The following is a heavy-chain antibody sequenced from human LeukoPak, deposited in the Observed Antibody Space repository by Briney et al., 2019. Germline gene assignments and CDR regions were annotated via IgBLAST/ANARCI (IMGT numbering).Heavy chain of an antibody. CDR3: ARVYQQLVYSWFDP. CDR2: IYYSGST. D-gene: IGHD6-13*01. J-gene: IGHJ5*02. CDR1: GGSISSSSYY. V-gene: IGHV4-39*07. Sequence: SETLSLTCTVSGGSISSSSYYWGWIRQPPGKGLEWIGSIYYSGSTYYNPSLKSRVTISVDTSKNQFSLKLSSVTAADTAVYYCARVYQQLVYSWFDPWGQGTLVTVSS.